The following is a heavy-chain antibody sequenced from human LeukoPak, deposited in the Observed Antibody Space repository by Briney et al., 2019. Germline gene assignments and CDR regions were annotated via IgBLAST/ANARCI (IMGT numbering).Heavy chain of an antibody. D-gene: IGHD5-24*01. CDR2: MGGSGGHT. V-gene: IGHV3-23*01. Sequence: PGGSLRLSCAASGITFTSHAMSWVRQAPGKGLEWVSLMGGSGGHTYYGDSVKGRFTISRDNSKGTLYLQMNSLRAEDTAVYYCAKGGVATMRDGYNYYYYYMEVWGRGTTVTVSS. CDR1: GITFTSHA. J-gene: IGHJ6*03. CDR3: AKGGVATMRDGYNYYYYYMEV.